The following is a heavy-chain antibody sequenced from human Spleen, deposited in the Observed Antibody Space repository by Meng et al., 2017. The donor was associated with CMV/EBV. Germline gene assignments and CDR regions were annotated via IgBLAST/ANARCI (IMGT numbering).Heavy chain of an antibody. D-gene: IGHD2-2*01. CDR1: GGSVSSGSYY. CDR2: IYYSGST. J-gene: IGHJ4*02. Sequence: CTVSGGSVSSGSYYWSWIRQPPGKGLEWIGYIYYSGSTNYNPSLKSRVTISVDTSKNQFSLKLSSVTAADTAVYYCARDAGVVRGFDYWGQGTLVTVSS. CDR3: ARDAGVVRGFDY. V-gene: IGHV4-61*01.